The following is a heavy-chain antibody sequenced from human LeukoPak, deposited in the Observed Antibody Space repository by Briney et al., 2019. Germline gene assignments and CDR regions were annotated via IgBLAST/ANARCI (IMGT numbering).Heavy chain of an antibody. V-gene: IGHV3-23*01. J-gene: IGHJ4*02. Sequence: GGSLRLSCAVSGFSVSSYGMSWVRQAPGKGLEWVSAITVSGDTTYYADSVKGRFIISRDNSKNTLYLQMNSLRAEDTAVYYCAQGYGSGWFPYWGQGTLVTVSS. D-gene: IGHD6-19*01. CDR1: GFSVSSYG. CDR2: ITVSGDTT. CDR3: AQGYGSGWFPY.